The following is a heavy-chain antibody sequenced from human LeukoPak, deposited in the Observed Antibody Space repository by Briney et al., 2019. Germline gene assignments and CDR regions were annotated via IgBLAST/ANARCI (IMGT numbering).Heavy chain of an antibody. CDR3: ARAGISDPTDY. Sequence: ASVKVSCKASGYTFTGYFIHWVRQAPGQGLEWMGIINPSGGSTSYAQKFQGRVTMTRDRSTSTVYMEVTSPKSDDTAVYFCARAGISDPTDYWGQGTLVIVSS. J-gene: IGHJ4*02. V-gene: IGHV1-46*01. D-gene: IGHD2-21*01. CDR2: INPSGGST. CDR1: GYTFTGYF.